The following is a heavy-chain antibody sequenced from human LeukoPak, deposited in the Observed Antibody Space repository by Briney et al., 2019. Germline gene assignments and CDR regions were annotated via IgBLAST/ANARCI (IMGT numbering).Heavy chain of an antibody. D-gene: IGHD2-2*01. J-gene: IGHJ4*02. CDR2: INHSGST. V-gene: IGHV4-34*01. Sequence: SETLSLTCAVYGGPFSGYYWSWIRQPPGKGLEWIGEINHSGSTNYNPSLKSRVTISVDTSKNQFSLKLSSVTAADTAVYYCARGGGGDCSSTSCHKTFDYWGQGTLVTVSS. CDR1: GGPFSGYY. CDR3: ARGGGGDCSSTSCHKTFDY.